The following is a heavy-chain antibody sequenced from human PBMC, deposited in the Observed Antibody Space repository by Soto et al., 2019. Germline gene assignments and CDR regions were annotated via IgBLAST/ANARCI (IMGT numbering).Heavy chain of an antibody. CDR3: ARDEECSSTSCYAGVYYYYYMPV. V-gene: IGHV3-7*01. CDR2: IKQDGSEK. Sequence: GGSLRLSCAASGFTFSSYWMSWVRQAPWKGLEWVANIKQDGSEKYYVDSVKGRFTISRDNAKNSLYLQMNSLRAEDTAVYYCARDEECSSTSCYAGVYYYYYMPVWGKATPVTV. CDR1: GFTFSSYW. J-gene: IGHJ6*03. D-gene: IGHD2-2*01.